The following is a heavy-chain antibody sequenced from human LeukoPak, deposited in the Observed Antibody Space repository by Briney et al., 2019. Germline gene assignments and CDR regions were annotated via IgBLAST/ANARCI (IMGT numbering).Heavy chain of an antibody. D-gene: IGHD6-13*01. Sequence: SETLSLTCTVSGGSISTSNYYWGWIRQPPGKGLEWIGYISYSGSTNYNPSLKSRVIISVDTSKNQFSLMLSSVTAADTAVYYCARGSSSSSWGNSYYYMDVWGKGTSVTISS. CDR1: GGSISTSNYY. CDR3: ARGSSSSSWGNSYYYMDV. J-gene: IGHJ6*03. CDR2: ISYSGST. V-gene: IGHV4-61*05.